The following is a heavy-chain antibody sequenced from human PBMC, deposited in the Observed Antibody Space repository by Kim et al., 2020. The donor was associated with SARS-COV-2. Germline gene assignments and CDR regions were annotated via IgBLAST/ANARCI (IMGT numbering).Heavy chain of an antibody. Sequence: GGSLRLSCAASGFTFSNAWMSWVRQAPGKGLEWVGRIKSKTDGGTTDYAAPVKGRFTISRDDSKNTLYLQMNSLKTEDTAVYYCWVEVWFGDQTLDYWGQGTLVTVSS. D-gene: IGHD3-10*01. CDR3: WVEVWFGDQTLDY. CDR2: IKSKTDGGTT. J-gene: IGHJ4*02. V-gene: IGHV3-15*01. CDR1: GFTFSNAW.